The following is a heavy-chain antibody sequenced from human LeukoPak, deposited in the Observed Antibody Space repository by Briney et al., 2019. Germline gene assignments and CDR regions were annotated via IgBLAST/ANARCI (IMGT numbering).Heavy chain of an antibody. D-gene: IGHD4-17*01. CDR2: INPNDRGT. V-gene: IGHV1-2*02. CDR1: RYTFTTYF. CDR3: ARDDYGDLQYFEN. J-gene: IGHJ4*02. Sequence: TPLRVCCKASRYTFTTYFLNSGPQAPGQRLKWLRYINPNDRGTNSAQKFQGSVTMTRDTSISTADMELSRLRSDDTAVYYCARDDYGDLQYFENWGQGTLVTASS.